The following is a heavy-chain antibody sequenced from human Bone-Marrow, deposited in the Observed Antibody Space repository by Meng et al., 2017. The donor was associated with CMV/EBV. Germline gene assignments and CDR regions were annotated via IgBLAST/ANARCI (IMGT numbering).Heavy chain of an antibody. J-gene: IGHJ4*02. CDR3: ARDHSYSSSWSDY. V-gene: IGHV3-7*01. CDR2: IKQDGSEK. Sequence: ETLSLTCAVSRFTFSSYAMHWVRQAPGKGLEWVANIKQDGSEKYYVDSVKGRFTISRDNAKNSLYLQMNSLRAEDTAVYYCARDHSYSSSWSDYWGQETLVTVPQ. D-gene: IGHD6-13*01. CDR1: RFTFSSYA.